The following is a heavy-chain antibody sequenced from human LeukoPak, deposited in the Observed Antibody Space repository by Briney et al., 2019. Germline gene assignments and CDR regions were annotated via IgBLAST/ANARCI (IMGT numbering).Heavy chain of an antibody. CDR3: ARDPPSGGRGTWG. J-gene: IGHJ4*02. Sequence: GRSLRLSCAASGATVSSNYMSWVRQAPGKGLEWVSVMYSGGSTNYADSVKGRFTISRDNSKNTLYLQMNSLRVEDTAVYYGARDPPSGGRGTWGWGQGTLVTVSS. D-gene: IGHD3-16*01. CDR1: GATVSSNY. V-gene: IGHV3-53*01. CDR2: MYSGGST.